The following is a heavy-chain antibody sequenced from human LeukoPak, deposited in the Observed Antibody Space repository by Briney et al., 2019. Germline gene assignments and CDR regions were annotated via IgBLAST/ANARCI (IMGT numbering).Heavy chain of an antibody. CDR2: ISSSGSTI. D-gene: IGHD2-2*01. Sequence: GGSLRLSCAASGFTFSDYYMSWIRQAPGKGVGGVSYISSSGSTIYYADSVKGRFTISRDNAKNSLYLQMNSPRAEDTAVYYCARVVPGAYYMDVWGKGTTVTVSS. CDR3: ARVVPGAYYMDV. V-gene: IGHV3-11*01. J-gene: IGHJ6*03. CDR1: GFTFSDYY.